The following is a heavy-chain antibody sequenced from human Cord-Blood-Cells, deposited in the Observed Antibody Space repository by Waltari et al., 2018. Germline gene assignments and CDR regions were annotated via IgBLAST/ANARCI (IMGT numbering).Heavy chain of an antibody. Sequence: EVQLVESGGGLVQPGGSLKLSCAASGFTFSVSALPWVRQSSGKGLEWVGGSRSKSNSFVNAYGGSVKGRFTISRDDSNNTAYLQMNSLKTEDTAVYYCTRSLTGDRYFYLWGRGTLVTGSS. D-gene: IGHD7-27*01. CDR3: TRSLTGDRYFYL. V-gene: IGHV3-73*02. CDR1: GFTFSVSA. CDR2: SRSKSNSFVN. J-gene: IGHJ2*01.